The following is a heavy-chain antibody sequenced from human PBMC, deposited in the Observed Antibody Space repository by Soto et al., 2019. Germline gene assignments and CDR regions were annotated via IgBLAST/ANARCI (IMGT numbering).Heavy chain of an antibody. J-gene: IGHJ3*02. CDR2: IIPFSGAA. Sequence: ASVKVSCKPFGGTLSSYAITWMRQAPGQGLEWMGGIIPFSGAANYAQKFQGRVTITADESTSTAYMELSSLRSEDTAVYYCATFAPLNFDIRGQGTMVTVSS. CDR3: ATFAPLNFDI. V-gene: IGHV1-69*13. CDR1: GGTLSSYA.